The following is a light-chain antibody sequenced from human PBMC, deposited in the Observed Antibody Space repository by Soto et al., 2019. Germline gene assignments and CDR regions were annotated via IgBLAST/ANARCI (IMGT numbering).Light chain of an antibody. CDR1: QSVLHSNGYNY. CDR2: WGS. Sequence: DIVMTQSPLSLPVTPGEPASISCRSSQSVLHSNGYNYLDWYLQKPGQSPQLLIYWGSNRASGVPDRFSGSESGTDFTLQISRVEAEDVGVYYCMQALQTPPYTFGQGTKLEIK. V-gene: IGKV2-28*01. J-gene: IGKJ2*01. CDR3: MQALQTPPYT.